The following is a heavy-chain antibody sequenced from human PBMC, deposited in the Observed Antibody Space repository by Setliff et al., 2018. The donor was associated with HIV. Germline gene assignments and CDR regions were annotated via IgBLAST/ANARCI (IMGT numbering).Heavy chain of an antibody. V-gene: IGHV3-23*01. D-gene: IGHD3-10*01. CDR1: GFTFSSYA. CDR3: AKDMASDLVHLFDY. Sequence: PGGSLRLSCAASGFTFSSYAMSWVRQAPGKGPEWVSSISASGAYTFYGDSVKGRFTISRDNSKNTLSLQMNSLRVEDTAVYYCAKDMASDLVHLFDYWGQGALVTVSS. J-gene: IGHJ4*02. CDR2: ISASGAYT.